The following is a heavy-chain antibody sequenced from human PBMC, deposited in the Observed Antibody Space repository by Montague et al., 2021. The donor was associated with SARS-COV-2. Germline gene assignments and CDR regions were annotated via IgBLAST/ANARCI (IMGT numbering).Heavy chain of an antibody. V-gene: IGHV3-7*01. J-gene: IGHJ4*02. Sequence: SFSLSFSASGFSFSSYWMSWVRQAPGKGLEWVANIKQDGSEKYYVDSVKGRFTISRDNAKHSLYLQMSSLRAEDTAVYYCARVPSSSWYFEYWGQGTLVTVSS. D-gene: IGHD6-13*01. CDR1: GFSFSSYW. CDR2: IKQDGSEK. CDR3: ARVPSSSWYFEY.